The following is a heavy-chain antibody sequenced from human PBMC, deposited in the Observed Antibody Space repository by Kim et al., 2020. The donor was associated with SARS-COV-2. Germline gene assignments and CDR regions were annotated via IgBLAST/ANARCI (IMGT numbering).Heavy chain of an antibody. V-gene: IGHV3-48*03. Sequence: GGSLRLSCAASGFTFSSYEMNWVRQAPGKGLEWVSYISSSGSTIYYADSVKGRFTISRDNAKNSLYLQMNSLRAEDTAVYYCARFPYYGSGTLYYYYGMDVWGQGTTVTVSS. CDR3: ARFPYYGSGTLYYYYGMDV. J-gene: IGHJ6*02. D-gene: IGHD3-10*01. CDR2: ISSSGSTI. CDR1: GFTFSSYE.